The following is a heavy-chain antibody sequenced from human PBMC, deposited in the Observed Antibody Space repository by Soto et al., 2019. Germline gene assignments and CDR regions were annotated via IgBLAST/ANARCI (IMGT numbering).Heavy chain of an antibody. J-gene: IGHJ6*02. Sequence: PSETLSLTCTVSGGSISGYYWSWIRQPPGKGLEWIGYIYYSGSTNYNPSLKSRVTISVDTSKNQFSLKLSSVTAADTAVYYCARDYYDSSGYPRPYYYGMDVWGQGTTVTVSS. CDR1: GGSISGYY. CDR3: ARDYYDSSGYPRPYYYGMDV. CDR2: IYYSGST. V-gene: IGHV4-59*01. D-gene: IGHD3-22*01.